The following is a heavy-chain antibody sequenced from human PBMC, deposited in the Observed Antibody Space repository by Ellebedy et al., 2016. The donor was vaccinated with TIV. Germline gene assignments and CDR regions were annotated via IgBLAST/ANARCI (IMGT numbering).Heavy chain of an antibody. V-gene: IGHV1-2*06. Sequence: AASVKVSCKDSGYSFTGYHMHWVRQAPGKGLEWMGRINPNSGGTIYAQKFQGRVTMTRDTSISTAYVDLSMLRSDDTAVYYCARDREYCSGGSCTNWFDPWGQGTLVTVSS. J-gene: IGHJ5*02. CDR2: INPNSGGT. CDR1: GYSFTGYH. CDR3: ARDREYCSGGSCTNWFDP. D-gene: IGHD2-15*01.